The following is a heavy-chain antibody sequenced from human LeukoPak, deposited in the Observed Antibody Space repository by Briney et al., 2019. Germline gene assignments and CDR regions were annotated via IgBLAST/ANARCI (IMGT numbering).Heavy chain of an antibody. J-gene: IGHJ4*02. CDR1: GFTFSSYS. CDR2: ISSSNTI. Sequence: GGSLRLSCAASGFTFSSYSMNWVRQAPGKGLEWVSYISSSNTIYYADSMKGRFTISRDNAKNSLYLQMNSLRAEDTAVYYCARETYSNFDYWGQGTLVTVSS. CDR3: ARETYSNFDY. D-gene: IGHD4-11*01. V-gene: IGHV3-48*01.